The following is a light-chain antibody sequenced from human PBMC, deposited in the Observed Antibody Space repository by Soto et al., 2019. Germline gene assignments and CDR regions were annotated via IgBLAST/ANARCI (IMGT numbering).Light chain of an antibody. J-gene: IGLJ2*01. CDR2: EVS. CDR1: SSDVGGYNY. V-gene: IGLV2-8*01. Sequence: QSALTQPPSASGSPGQSVTISCTGTSSDVGGYNYVSWYQQHPGKAPKLMIYEVSKRPSGVPDRFSGSKSGNTASRTVSGLQAEDEADYYCSSYAGSDSVVFGGGTQLTVL. CDR3: SSYAGSDSVV.